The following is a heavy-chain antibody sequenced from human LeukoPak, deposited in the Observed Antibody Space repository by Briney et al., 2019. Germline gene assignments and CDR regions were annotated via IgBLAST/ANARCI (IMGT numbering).Heavy chain of an antibody. Sequence: SETLSLTGTVSGDSLRSYYWSWIRQPPGKGLEWIGYIYYSGSTDYNPSLKSRVTISIDTSKNHFSLKLSSVTAADTAVYYCARAYYGSGSYYSIDYWGQGTLVTVSS. J-gene: IGHJ4*02. CDR2: IYYSGST. D-gene: IGHD3-10*01. V-gene: IGHV4-59*01. CDR1: GDSLRSYY. CDR3: ARAYYGSGSYYSIDY.